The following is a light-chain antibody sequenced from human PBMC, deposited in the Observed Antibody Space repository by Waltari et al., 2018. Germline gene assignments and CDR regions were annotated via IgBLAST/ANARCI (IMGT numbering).Light chain of an antibody. J-gene: IGKJ1*01. CDR2: GVS. Sequence: VMTQSPATLSESPGKMVTLTCRASQSDSNNVAWYQQRPGQAPRLLIYGVSTRATDVPAKFSGSRSGTEVTLTINTLQSEDAATYYCQQYNVWPRTFGQGTKVEI. V-gene: IGKV3-15*01. CDR3: QQYNVWPRT. CDR1: QSDSNN.